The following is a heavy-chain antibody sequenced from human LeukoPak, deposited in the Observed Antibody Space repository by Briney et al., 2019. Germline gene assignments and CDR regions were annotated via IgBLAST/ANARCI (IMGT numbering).Heavy chain of an antibody. V-gene: IGHV1-18*04. D-gene: IGHD3-16*01. Sequence: ASVKVSCKASGYTFTGHYMHWVRQAPGQGLEWMGWISAYNGNTNYAQKLQGRVTMTTDTSTSTAYMELRSLRSDDTAVYYCARDGARGYYYYMDVWGKGTTVTISS. CDR2: ISAYNGNT. J-gene: IGHJ6*03. CDR3: ARDGARGYYYYMDV. CDR1: GYTFTGHY.